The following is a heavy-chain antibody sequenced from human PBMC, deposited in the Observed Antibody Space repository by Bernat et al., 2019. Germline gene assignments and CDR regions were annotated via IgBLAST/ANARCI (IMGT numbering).Heavy chain of an antibody. J-gene: IGHJ4*02. D-gene: IGHD4-17*01. CDR2: ISSSSSTI. Sequence: EVQLVESGGGLVQPGGSLRLSCAASGFTFSSYSMNWVRQAPGKGLEWVSYISSSSSTIYYADSVKGRFTISRDNAKNSLYLKMNSLRDEDTAVYYCARRNSAVTSRSIDYWGQGTLVTVSS. CDR1: GFTFSSYS. CDR3: ARRNSAVTSRSIDY. V-gene: IGHV3-48*02.